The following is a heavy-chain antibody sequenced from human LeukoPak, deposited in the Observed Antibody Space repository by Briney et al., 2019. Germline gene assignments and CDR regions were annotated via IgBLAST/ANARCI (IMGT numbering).Heavy chain of an antibody. D-gene: IGHD4-17*01. J-gene: IGHJ5*02. Sequence: ASVKVSCKASGYTFTSYGISWVRQAPGQGLEWMGWISAYNGNTNYAQKLQGRVTMTTDTSTSTAYMELRSLRSDDTAVYYCARDPNPSTVTTPINWFDPWGQGTLVTVSS. CDR2: ISAYNGNT. V-gene: IGHV1-18*01. CDR3: ARDPNPSTVTTPINWFDP. CDR1: GYTFTSYG.